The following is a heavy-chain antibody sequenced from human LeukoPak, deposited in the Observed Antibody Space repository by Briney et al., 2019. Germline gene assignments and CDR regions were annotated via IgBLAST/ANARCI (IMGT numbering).Heavy chain of an antibody. Sequence: PGGSLRLSCAASGFTFSSYWMSWVRQAPGKGLEWVANIKQDGSEKYYVDSVKGRFTISRDNAKNSLYLQMNSLRAEDTAVYYCAKDLSSAITSALVLDVWGQGTTVIVSS. CDR2: IKQDGSEK. CDR1: GFTFSSYW. D-gene: IGHD3-22*01. J-gene: IGHJ6*02. CDR3: AKDLSSAITSALVLDV. V-gene: IGHV3-7*04.